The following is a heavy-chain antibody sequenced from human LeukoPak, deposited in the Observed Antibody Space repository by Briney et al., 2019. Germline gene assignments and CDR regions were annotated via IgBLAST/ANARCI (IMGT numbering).Heavy chain of an antibody. J-gene: IGHJ5*02. Sequence: SETLSLTCTVSGDSIRSYYWSWLRQPPGRGLEWVGYNYYSGTTKYNPSLKSQVTISVDTSKNQRSLKLTSVTAADTAVYYCAREHGYSRSLNWFDPWGQGTLVTVSP. D-gene: IGHD1-26*01. CDR2: NYYSGTT. CDR3: AREHGYSRSLNWFDP. V-gene: IGHV4-59*01. CDR1: GDSIRSYY.